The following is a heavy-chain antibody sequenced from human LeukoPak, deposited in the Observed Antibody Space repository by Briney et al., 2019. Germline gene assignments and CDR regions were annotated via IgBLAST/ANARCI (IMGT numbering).Heavy chain of an antibody. CDR3: AKATRPYSSSWYYFDY. CDR1: GFTFDDYA. CDR2: ISWNSGSI. Sequence: GRSLRLSCAASGFTFDDYAMHWVRQAPGKGLEWVSGISWNSGSISYADSVKGRFTISRDNAKNSLYLQMNSLRAEDTALYYCAKATRPYSSSWYYFDYWGQGTLVTVSS. J-gene: IGHJ4*02. D-gene: IGHD6-13*01. V-gene: IGHV3-9*01.